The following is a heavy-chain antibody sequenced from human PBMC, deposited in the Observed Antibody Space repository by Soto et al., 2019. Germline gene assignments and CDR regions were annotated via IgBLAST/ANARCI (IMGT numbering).Heavy chain of an antibody. J-gene: IGHJ5*02. Sequence: GGSLRLSCAASGVTFSNAWMNCVRQAPGKGLEWVGRIKSKTDGGTTDYAAPVKGRFTISRDDSKNTLYLQMNSLKTEDTAVYYCTTDLNYYDSSGPTLVAWGQGTLVTVSS. D-gene: IGHD3-22*01. CDR3: TTDLNYYDSSGPTLVA. CDR1: GVTFSNAW. V-gene: IGHV3-15*07. CDR2: IKSKTDGGTT.